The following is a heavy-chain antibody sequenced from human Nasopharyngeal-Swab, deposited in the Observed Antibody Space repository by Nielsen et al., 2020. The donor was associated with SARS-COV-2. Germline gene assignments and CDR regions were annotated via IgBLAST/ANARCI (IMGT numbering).Heavy chain of an antibody. D-gene: IGHD7-27*01. J-gene: IGHJ4*02. V-gene: IGHV4-39*01. Sequence: SETLSLNCTVSGGSIRSSSHFWAWIRQPPGKGLEWIGSLYYTGTTHYNPSLKSRVTISVDTSKIQFSLQLSTVTAADTAVYYCARLRYLGIPAYYFDYWGQGILVTVSS. CDR2: LYYTGTT. CDR3: ARLRYLGIPAYYFDY. CDR1: GGSIRSSSHF.